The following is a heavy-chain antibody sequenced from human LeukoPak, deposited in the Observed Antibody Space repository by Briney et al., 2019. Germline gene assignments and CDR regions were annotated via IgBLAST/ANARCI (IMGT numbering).Heavy chain of an antibody. D-gene: IGHD6-19*01. CDR3: TRDEQWLVYFDC. CDR1: GDSVPSNSAA. V-gene: IGHV6-1*01. J-gene: IGHJ4*02. CDR2: SYYRSKWYN. Sequence: SQTLSLTCAIPGDSVPSNSAAWNWIRQSPSRGLEWLGRSYYRSKWYNGYAESVKSRITINPDTSKNQFSLQLNSVTPEDTAVYYCTRDEQWLVYFDCWGQGTLVAVSS.